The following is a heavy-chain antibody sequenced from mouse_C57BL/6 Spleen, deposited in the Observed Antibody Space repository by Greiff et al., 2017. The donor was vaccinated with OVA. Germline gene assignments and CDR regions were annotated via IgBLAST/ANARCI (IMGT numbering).Heavy chain of an antibody. CDR3: ARSGSSYDYFDY. D-gene: IGHD1-1*01. Sequence: VQLQQSGAELVRPGTSVKVSCKASGYAFTNYLIEWVKQRPGQGLEWIGVINPGSGGTNYNEKFKGKATLTADKSSSTAYMQLSSLTSEDSAFYFCARSGSSYDYFDYWGQGTTLTVSS. CDR2: INPGSGGT. J-gene: IGHJ2*01. CDR1: GYAFTNYL. V-gene: IGHV1-54*01.